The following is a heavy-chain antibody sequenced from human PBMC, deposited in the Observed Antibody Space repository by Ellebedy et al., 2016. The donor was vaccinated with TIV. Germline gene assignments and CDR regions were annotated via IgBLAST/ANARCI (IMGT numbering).Heavy chain of an antibody. Sequence: AASVKVSCKASCYTFTSYYIHWVRQAPGQGPEWTGIINPTGGSTNYEQKCQGRVSMTRDTSTRTVYMELSSLISEDTAVYYCWRVLGSYGWFDPWGQGTLVTVSS. CDR1: CYTFTSYY. CDR3: WRVLGSYGWFDP. CDR2: INPTGGST. V-gene: IGHV1-46*01. D-gene: IGHD3-16*01. J-gene: IGHJ5*02.